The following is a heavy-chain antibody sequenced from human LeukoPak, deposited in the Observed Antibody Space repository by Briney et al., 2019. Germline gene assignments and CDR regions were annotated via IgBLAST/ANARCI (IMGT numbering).Heavy chain of an antibody. Sequence: PETLSLTCAVYGGSFSGFYWSWIRHPPGKGLEWVGENNHSGSTNYNPSLQSRVTISVDTSKNQFSLKLSSVTAADTAVYYCARVVMVRGVRVDYWGQGTLVTVSS. D-gene: IGHD3-10*01. J-gene: IGHJ4*02. CDR2: NNHSGST. CDR1: GGSFSGFY. V-gene: IGHV4-34*01. CDR3: ARVVMVRGVRVDY.